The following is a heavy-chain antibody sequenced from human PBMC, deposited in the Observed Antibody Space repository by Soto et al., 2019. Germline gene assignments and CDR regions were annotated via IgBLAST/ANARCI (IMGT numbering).Heavy chain of an antibody. Sequence: QITLKESGPTLVKPTQTLTLTCTFSGFSLNTHGVGVGWIRQPPGKALEWLALIYWDDDKRYSPYLKSRLPTTKDPSRNHSVLTMTNMDPVDTATYYCAHSTVTWGGLWYFDYWGQGTLVSVSS. CDR3: AHSTVTWGGLWYFDY. CDR2: IYWDDDK. D-gene: IGHD2-21*01. V-gene: IGHV2-5*02. J-gene: IGHJ4*02. CDR1: GFSLNTHGVG.